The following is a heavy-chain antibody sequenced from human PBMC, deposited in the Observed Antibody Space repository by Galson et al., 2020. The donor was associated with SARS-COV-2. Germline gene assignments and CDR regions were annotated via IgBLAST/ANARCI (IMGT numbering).Heavy chain of an antibody. J-gene: IGHJ3*01. CDR1: GFSVSGNY. CDR3: VRDRKDDFGDYVNGAFDF. V-gene: IGHV3-66*01. D-gene: IGHD4-17*01. Sequence: GVSLKISCAASGFSVSGNYMNWARQAPGKGLEWVSVLYSSGITYYSDSVKGRFIISRDNSKNTLYLQMNSLRAEDTAVYYCVRDRKDDFGDYVNGAFDFWGQGTMVSVSS. CDR2: LYSSGIT.